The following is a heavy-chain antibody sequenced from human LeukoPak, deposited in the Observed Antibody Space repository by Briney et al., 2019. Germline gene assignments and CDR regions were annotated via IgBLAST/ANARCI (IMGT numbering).Heavy chain of an antibody. D-gene: IGHD3-10*01. J-gene: IGHJ5*02. Sequence: PSETLSLTCTVSGGSISPYFWSWSWQAPGKGLEWIGYISYTGGTNYNPSLKSRVTMSVGTSKNQFSLQLSSVTAADTAVYYCARDDYRGVTNFDPWGQGTLVTVSS. CDR3: ARDDYRGVTNFDP. V-gene: IGHV4-59*01. CDR1: GGSISPYF. CDR2: ISYTGGT.